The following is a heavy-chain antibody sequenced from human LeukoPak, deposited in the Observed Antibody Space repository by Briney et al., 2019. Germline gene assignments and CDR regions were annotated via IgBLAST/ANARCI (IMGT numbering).Heavy chain of an antibody. CDR3: ARRRYYDSTGYFE. V-gene: IGHV4-39*01. J-gene: IGHJ1*01. CDR1: GDYISSSSYY. CDR2: IYHSGRT. Sequence: SETLSLTCAVSGDYISSSSYYWGWIRQSPGTGLEWIGDIYHSGRTYYNPSLKSRVAISIDTSKNQFSLRLRSMTAADTAVFYCARRRYYDSTGYFEWGRGTLVTVAS. D-gene: IGHD3-22*01.